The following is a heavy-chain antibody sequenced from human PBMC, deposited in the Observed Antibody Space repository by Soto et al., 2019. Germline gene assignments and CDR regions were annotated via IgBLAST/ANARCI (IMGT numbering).Heavy chain of an antibody. V-gene: IGHV1-69*13. Sequence: SVKVSCKAAGGAFSSYAISWGRQAPGQGLEWMGGIIPIFGTANYAQKFQGRVTITADESTSTAYMELSSLRSEDTAVYYCARSDYKPYYYYYGMDVWGQGTTVTVSS. CDR3: ARSDYKPYYYYYGMDV. CDR2: IIPIFGTA. D-gene: IGHD4-4*01. CDR1: GGAFSSYA. J-gene: IGHJ6*02.